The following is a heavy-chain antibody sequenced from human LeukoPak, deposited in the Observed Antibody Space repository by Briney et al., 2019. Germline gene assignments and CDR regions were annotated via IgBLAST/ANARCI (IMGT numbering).Heavy chain of an antibody. Sequence: PGGSLRLSCAASGFTFSGSAMHWVRQASGKGLEWVGRIRSKANSYATAYAASVKGRFTISRDNSKNTLYLQMNSLRAEDTAVYYCAKEHDFWSGYGDYWGQGTLVTVSS. CDR1: GFTFSGSA. V-gene: IGHV3-73*01. D-gene: IGHD3-3*01. CDR2: IRSKANSYAT. CDR3: AKEHDFWSGYGDY. J-gene: IGHJ4*02.